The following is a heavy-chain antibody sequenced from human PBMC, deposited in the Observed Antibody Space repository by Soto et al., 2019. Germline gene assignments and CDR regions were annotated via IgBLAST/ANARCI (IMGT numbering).Heavy chain of an antibody. J-gene: IGHJ5*02. CDR2: ISYDGSNK. D-gene: IGHD2-2*01. V-gene: IGHV3-30*18. Sequence: QEQLVESGGGVVQPGRSLRLSCAASGFTFSSYGMHWVRQAPGKGLEWVAVISYDGSNKYYADSVKGRFTISRDNSKNTLYLQMNSLRAEDTAVYYCAKDRVRYCSSTSCYSNPNWFDPWGQGTLVTVSS. CDR1: GFTFSSYG. CDR3: AKDRVRYCSSTSCYSNPNWFDP.